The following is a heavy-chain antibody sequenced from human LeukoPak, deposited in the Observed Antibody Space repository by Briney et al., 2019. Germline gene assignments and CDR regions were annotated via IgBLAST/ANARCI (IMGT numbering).Heavy chain of an antibody. Sequence: GGSLRLSCAASGNHWMHWVRQVPGKGLVWVSHINSDGSWTSYADSVKGRFTISKDNAKNTVYLQMNSLRAEDTAVYYCVSFYETYWGRGTLVTVSS. J-gene: IGHJ4*02. CDR3: VSFYETY. CDR1: GNHW. D-gene: IGHD2/OR15-2a*01. CDR2: INSDGSWT. V-gene: IGHV3-74*01.